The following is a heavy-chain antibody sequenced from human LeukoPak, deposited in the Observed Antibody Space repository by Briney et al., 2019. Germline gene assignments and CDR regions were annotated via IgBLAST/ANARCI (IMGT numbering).Heavy chain of an antibody. CDR1: GGSISSSSYY. J-gene: IGHJ5*02. Sequence: SETLSLTCTVSGGSISSSSYYWGWIRQPPGKGLEWIGSIYYSGSTYYNPSLKSRVTISVDTSKNQFSLKLSSVTAADTAMYYCARRGYYYGSGSTHNWFDPWGQGTLVTVSS. CDR2: IYYSGST. CDR3: ARRGYYYGSGSTHNWFDP. D-gene: IGHD3-10*01. V-gene: IGHV4-39*01.